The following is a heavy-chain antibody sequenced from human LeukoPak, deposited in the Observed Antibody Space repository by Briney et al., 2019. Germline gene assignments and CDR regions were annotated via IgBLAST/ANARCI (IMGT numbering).Heavy chain of an antibody. J-gene: IGHJ5*02. CDR3: ARDTNGDGWFDP. D-gene: IGHD4-17*01. CDR2: ISSSGSTI. Sequence: PWGSLRLSCAASGFTFSSYEMNWVRQAPGKGLEWVSYISSSGSTIYYADSVKGRFTISRDNAKNSLYLQMNSLRAEDTSVYYCARDTNGDGWFDPWGQGTLVTVSS. V-gene: IGHV3-48*03. CDR1: GFTFSSYE.